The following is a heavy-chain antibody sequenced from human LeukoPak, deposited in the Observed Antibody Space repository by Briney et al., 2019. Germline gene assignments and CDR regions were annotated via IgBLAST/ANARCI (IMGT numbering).Heavy chain of an antibody. CDR1: GGSISSSSYY. CDR2: IYYSGST. Sequence: SETLSLTCTVSGGSISSSSYYWGWIRQPPGKGLEWSGSIYYSGSTYYNPSLKSRVTISVETSKNQFSLKLSSVTAADTAVYYCARGGYNWNDSDYWGQGTLVTVSS. CDR3: ARGGYNWNDSDY. V-gene: IGHV4-39*07. J-gene: IGHJ4*02. D-gene: IGHD1-1*01.